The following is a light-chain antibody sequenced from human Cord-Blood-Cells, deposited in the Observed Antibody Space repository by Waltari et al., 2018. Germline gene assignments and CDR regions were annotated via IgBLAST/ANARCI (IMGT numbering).Light chain of an antibody. CDR1: QSASSSY. Sequence: EIVLTHSPGTLSLSPGDSATLSCRASQSASSSYLAWYQQKPSNAPRLLIHGASSRATGIPDRFSGSGSGTDFTLTISRLEPEYFAVYYCQQYGSSPYTFGQGTKLEIK. J-gene: IGKJ2*01. CDR3: QQYGSSPYT. V-gene: IGKV3-20*01. CDR2: GAS.